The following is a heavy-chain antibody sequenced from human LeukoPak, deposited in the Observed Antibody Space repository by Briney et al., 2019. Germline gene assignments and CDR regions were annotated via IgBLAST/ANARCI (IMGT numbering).Heavy chain of an antibody. Sequence: PSETLSLTCTVSGGSISSYYWSWIRQPPGKGLEWIGYIYYSGSTNYNPSLKSRVTISVDTSKNQFSLKLSSVTAVDTAVYYCAGSIAVAGIDYWGQGTLVTVSS. CDR3: AGSIAVAGIDY. J-gene: IGHJ4*02. V-gene: IGHV4-59*01. CDR2: IYYSGST. D-gene: IGHD6-19*01. CDR1: GGSISSYY.